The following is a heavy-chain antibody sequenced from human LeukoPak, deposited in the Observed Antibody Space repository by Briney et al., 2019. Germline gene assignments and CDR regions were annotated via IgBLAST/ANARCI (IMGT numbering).Heavy chain of an antibody. D-gene: IGHD3-3*02. CDR1: GFIFSSYA. CDR2: ITGSGGST. J-gene: IGHJ6*03. CDR3: AKNPAHFWSGFRYFYMDV. V-gene: IGHV3-23*01. Sequence: GGSLRLSCAASGFIFSSYAMSWVRQAPGKGLEWVSVITGSGGSTYYADSVKGRFTISRDNSKNTLYLQMNSLRAEDTAVYYCAKNPAHFWSGFRYFYMDVWGKGTTVTVSS.